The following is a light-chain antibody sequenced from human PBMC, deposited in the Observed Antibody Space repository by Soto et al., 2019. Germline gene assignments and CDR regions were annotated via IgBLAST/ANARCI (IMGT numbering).Light chain of an antibody. CDR1: QSVSSH. Sequence: EIVVTQSPATLSVSPGERATLSCRTSQSVSSHVAWYQQKPGQAPRLLIHGASTRATGISARFSGSGSGTEFTLTISSLQSEDFGVYYCQQYNNWWTFGQGTKVDIK. CDR3: QQYNNWWT. V-gene: IGKV3-15*01. J-gene: IGKJ1*01. CDR2: GAS.